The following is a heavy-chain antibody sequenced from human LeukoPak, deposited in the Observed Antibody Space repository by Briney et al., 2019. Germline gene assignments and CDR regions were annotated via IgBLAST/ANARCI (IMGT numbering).Heavy chain of an antibody. D-gene: IGHD1-1*01. V-gene: IGHV3-23*01. Sequence: GGSLRLSCAASGFTFSSYAMSWVRQAPGKGLEWVSAISGSGGSTYYADSVKGRFTISRDNSKNMLFLQMNSLRPEDTAIYYCARDTSERLDLWGQGTLVTVPS. CDR2: ISGSGGST. CDR3: ARDTSERLDL. J-gene: IGHJ5*02. CDR1: GFTFSSYA.